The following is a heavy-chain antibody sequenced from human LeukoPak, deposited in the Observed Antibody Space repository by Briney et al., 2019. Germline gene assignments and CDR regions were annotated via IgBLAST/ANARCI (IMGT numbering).Heavy chain of an antibody. J-gene: IGHJ4*02. CDR1: GGTFSSYA. V-gene: IGHV1-69*01. Sequence: SVKVSCKASGGTFSSYAISWVRQAPGQGLEWMGGIIPIFGTANYAQKFQGRVTITADESTSTAYMELSRLTSDDTAMYYCARDYCSSTSCLFDYWGQGTLVTVSS. D-gene: IGHD2-2*01. CDR3: ARDYCSSTSCLFDY. CDR2: IIPIFGTA.